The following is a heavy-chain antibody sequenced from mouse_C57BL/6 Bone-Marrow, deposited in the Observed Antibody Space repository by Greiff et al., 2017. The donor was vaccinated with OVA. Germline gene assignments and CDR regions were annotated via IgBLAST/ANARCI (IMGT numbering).Heavy chain of an antibody. CDR3: ARPLYGRSHDAMDY. Sequence: VQLQQSVAELVRPGASVKLSCTASGFNIKNTYMHWVKQRPEQGLEWIGRLDPANGHPQYAPKFQGKATITADTASNTAYLQLSSLTSEDTAIYDCARPLYGRSHDAMDYWGQGTAVTGSS. CDR2: LDPANGHP. CDR1: GFNIKNTY. V-gene: IGHV14-3*01. D-gene: IGHD1-1*01. J-gene: IGHJ4*01.